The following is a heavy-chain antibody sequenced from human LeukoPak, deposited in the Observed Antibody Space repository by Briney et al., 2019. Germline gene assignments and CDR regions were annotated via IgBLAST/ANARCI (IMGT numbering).Heavy chain of an antibody. CDR2: IYYSGGT. J-gene: IGHJ4*02. D-gene: IGHD5-18*01. CDR1: GGSISTYY. V-gene: IGHV4-59*01. Sequence: SETLSLTCTVSGGSISTYYWSWIRQPPGKGLEWIGYIYYSGGTNYSPSLKSRVTISVDTSKNQFSLKLSSVTAADTALYYCARVTRGYNYGSDYWGQETLVTVSS. CDR3: ARVTRGYNYGSDY.